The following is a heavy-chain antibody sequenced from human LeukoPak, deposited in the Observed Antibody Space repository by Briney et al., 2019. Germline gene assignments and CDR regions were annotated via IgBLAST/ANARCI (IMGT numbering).Heavy chain of an antibody. CDR3: ELSGSYNY. CDR1: GRSFSGYY. Sequence: SETLSLTCAVYGRSFSGYYWSWIRQPPGKGLEWIGEINHSGSTNYNPSLKSRVTISVDTSKNQFSLKLSSVTAADTAVYYCELSGSYNYWGQGTLVTVSS. CDR2: INHSGST. V-gene: IGHV4-34*01. J-gene: IGHJ4*02. D-gene: IGHD1-26*01.